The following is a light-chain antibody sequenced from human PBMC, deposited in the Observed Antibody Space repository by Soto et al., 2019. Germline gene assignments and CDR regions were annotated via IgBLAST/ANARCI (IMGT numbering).Light chain of an antibody. CDR1: SSNIGNDA. CDR3: AAWYDSLNGYV. CDR2: YGD. J-gene: IGLJ1*01. V-gene: IGLV1-36*01. Sequence: QSVLTQPPSVSGAPRQRVTISCSGSSSNIGNDAVDCYQQLPGKAPNLLLYYGDLLPSWVSAQFSGYKSVASSALASSRVQSEEDADYYCAAWYDSLNGYVFGTGTKVTVL.